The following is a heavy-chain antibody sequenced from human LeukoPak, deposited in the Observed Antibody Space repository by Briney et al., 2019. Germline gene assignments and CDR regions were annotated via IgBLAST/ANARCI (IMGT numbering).Heavy chain of an antibody. CDR1: GFTFDDYA. CDR3: AKDIGYYDSSGYSST. CDR2: ISWNSGSI. Sequence: PEGSLRLSCAASGFTFDDYAMHWVRQAPGKGLEWVSGISWNSGSIGYADSVKGRFTISRDNAKNSLYLQMNSLRAEDTALYYCAKDIGYYDSSGYSSTWGQGTLVTVSS. J-gene: IGHJ4*02. D-gene: IGHD3-22*01. V-gene: IGHV3-9*01.